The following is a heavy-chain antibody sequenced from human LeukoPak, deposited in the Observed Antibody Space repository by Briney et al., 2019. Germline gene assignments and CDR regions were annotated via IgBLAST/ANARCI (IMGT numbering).Heavy chain of an antibody. CDR3: ASLARDY. J-gene: IGHJ4*02. D-gene: IGHD3-3*02. CDR2: IHNGGST. V-gene: IGHV3-53*01. Sequence: GGSLRLSCAASGFIVSTNYMTWVRQAPGQGLEWVSVIHNGGSTYYADSVKGRFTLSIDNSKNMLYLQMNSLRVEDTAVYYCASLARDYWGPGTLVTVSS. CDR1: GFIVSTNY.